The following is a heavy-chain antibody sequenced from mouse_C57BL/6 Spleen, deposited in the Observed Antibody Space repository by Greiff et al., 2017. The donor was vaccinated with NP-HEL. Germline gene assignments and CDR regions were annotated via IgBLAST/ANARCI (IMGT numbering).Heavy chain of an antibody. V-gene: IGHV1-82*01. Sequence: VKLQESGPELVKPGASVKISCKASGYAFSSSWMNWVKQRPGKGLEWIGRIYPGDGDTNYNGKFKGKATLTADKSSSTAYMQLSSLTSEDSAVYFCARSPYYYGSSPYYFDYWGQGTTLTVSS. CDR1: GYAFSSSW. CDR2: IYPGDGDT. CDR3: ARSPYYYGSSPYYFDY. J-gene: IGHJ2*01. D-gene: IGHD1-1*01.